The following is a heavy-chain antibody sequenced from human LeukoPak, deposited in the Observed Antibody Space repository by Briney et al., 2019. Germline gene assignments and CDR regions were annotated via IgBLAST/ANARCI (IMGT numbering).Heavy chain of an antibody. Sequence: GGSLRLSCVASGLTFLDYAMHWVRQAPGKGLEWVSLISADGGSTFYADSVSGRFSISRDKSKNSLYLQMNSLRTEDTAMYYCAKESGKFDYWGQGTLVAVSS. CDR1: GLTFLDYA. CDR2: ISADGGST. V-gene: IGHV3-43*02. CDR3: AKESGKFDY. J-gene: IGHJ4*02.